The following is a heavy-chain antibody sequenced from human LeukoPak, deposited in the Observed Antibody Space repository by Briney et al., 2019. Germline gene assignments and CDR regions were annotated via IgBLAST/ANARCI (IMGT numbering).Heavy chain of an antibody. V-gene: IGHV3-30*18. CDR1: GFTFSSYG. CDR2: ISYDGSNK. J-gene: IGHJ4*02. Sequence: GGSLRLSCAASGFTFSSYGMHWVRQAPGKGLEWVAVISYDGSNKYYADSVKGRFTISRDNSKNTLYLQMNSLRAGDAAVYYCAKFPQRKGSGSYYYFDYWGQGTLVTVSS. D-gene: IGHD1-26*01. CDR3: AKFPQRKGSGSYYYFDY.